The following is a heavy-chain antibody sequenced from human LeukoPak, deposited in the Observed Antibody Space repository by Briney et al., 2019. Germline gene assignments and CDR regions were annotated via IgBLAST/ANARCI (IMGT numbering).Heavy chain of an antibody. V-gene: IGHV4-4*07. CDR1: GGSISSYY. CDR2: IYTSGST. CDR3: ARAQYSGSYWRGDYFDY. J-gene: IGHJ4*02. Sequence: SETLSLTCTVSGGSISSYYWSWIRQPAGKGLEWIGRIYTSGSTNYNPSLKSRVTMSVDTSKNQFSLKLSSVTAADTAVYYCARAQYSGSYWRGDYFDYWGQGTLVTVSS. D-gene: IGHD1-26*01.